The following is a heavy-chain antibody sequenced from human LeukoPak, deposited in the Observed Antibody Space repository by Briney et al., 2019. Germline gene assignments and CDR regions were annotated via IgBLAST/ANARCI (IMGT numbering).Heavy chain of an antibody. Sequence: VASVKVSCKASGYTFTSYGISWVRQAPGQGLEWMGWISAYNGNTNYAQKLRGRVTMTTDTSTSTAYMELRSLRSDDTAVYYCARGGRKTGTTLLDYWGQGTLVTVSS. D-gene: IGHD1-7*01. CDR1: GYTFTSYG. CDR2: ISAYNGNT. CDR3: ARGGRKTGTTLLDY. V-gene: IGHV1-18*01. J-gene: IGHJ4*02.